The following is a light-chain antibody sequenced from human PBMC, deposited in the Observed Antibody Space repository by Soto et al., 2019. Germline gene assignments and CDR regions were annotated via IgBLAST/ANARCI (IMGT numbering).Light chain of an antibody. CDR2: VTS. J-gene: IGKJ4*01. CDR3: QQYNKWPLT. CDR1: PSVSSN. Sequence: EIVMTQSPATLSVSPGERATLSCRASPSVSSNLAWYQQKPGQAPRLLIYVTSTRATGIPARFSGSGSGTDFTLTISTLQSEDFAVYYCQQYNKWPLTFGGGTKVEIK. V-gene: IGKV3-15*01.